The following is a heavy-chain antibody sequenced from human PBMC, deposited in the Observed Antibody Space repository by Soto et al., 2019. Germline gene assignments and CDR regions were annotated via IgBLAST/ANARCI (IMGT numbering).Heavy chain of an antibody. CDR1: GGTFSSYA. J-gene: IGHJ5*02. V-gene: IGHV1-69*01. Sequence: QVQLVQSGAEVKKPGSSVKVSCKASGGTFSSYAISWVRQAPGQGLEWMGGIIPIFGTANYAQKFQGRVTITADESTSTAYMELSSLRSEDTAVYYCARGGVATILLEFYWFDPWGQGTLVTVSS. CDR2: IIPIFGTA. D-gene: IGHD5-12*01. CDR3: ARGGVATILLEFYWFDP.